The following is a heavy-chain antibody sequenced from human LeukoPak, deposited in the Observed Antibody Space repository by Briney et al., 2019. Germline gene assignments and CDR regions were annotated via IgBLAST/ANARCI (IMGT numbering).Heavy chain of an antibody. Sequence: GGSLRLSCAASGFTFSSYWMSWVRQAPGKGLEWVATIKQDGSERYYVDSVKGRFTISRDNAQNSLSLQMNSLRAEDTAVYYCARVEGYDILTGFDYWGQGTLVTVSS. D-gene: IGHD3-9*01. CDR3: ARVEGYDILTGFDY. CDR2: IKQDGSER. V-gene: IGHV3-7*01. CDR1: GFTFSSYW. J-gene: IGHJ4*02.